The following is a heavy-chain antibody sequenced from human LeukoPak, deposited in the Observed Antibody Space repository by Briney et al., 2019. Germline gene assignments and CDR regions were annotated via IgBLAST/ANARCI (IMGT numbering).Heavy chain of an antibody. Sequence: GESLKISCKCSGYSFSSYWIGWVRQMPGKGLECMGIIYPGDSDTRYSPSFQGQVTISADKSISTAYLQWSSLKASDTAMYYCARTGYSTGWTEYCFHYWGQGTLVTVSS. CDR2: IYPGDSDT. V-gene: IGHV5-51*01. D-gene: IGHD6-19*01. J-gene: IGHJ4*02. CDR1: GYSFSSYW. CDR3: ARTGYSTGWTEYCFHY.